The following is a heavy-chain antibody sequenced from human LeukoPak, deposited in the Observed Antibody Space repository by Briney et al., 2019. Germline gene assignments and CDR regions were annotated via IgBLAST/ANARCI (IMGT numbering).Heavy chain of an antibody. CDR3: ARGRIAARQRWSDP. CDR2: INHSGST. D-gene: IGHD6-6*01. V-gene: IGHV4-34*01. Sequence: SETLSLTCAVYGGSFSGYYWSWIRQPPGKGLEWIGEINHSGSTNYNPSLKSRVTISVDTSKNQFSLKLSSVTAADTAVYYCARGRIAARQRWSDPWGQGTLVTVSS. CDR1: GGSFSGYY. J-gene: IGHJ5*02.